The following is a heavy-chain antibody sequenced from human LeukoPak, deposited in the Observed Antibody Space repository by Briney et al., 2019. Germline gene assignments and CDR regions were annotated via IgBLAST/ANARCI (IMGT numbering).Heavy chain of an antibody. CDR1: GGSISNYY. CDR2: IYYSGST. CDR3: ARALRIYYYFDY. V-gene: IGHV4-59*08. D-gene: IGHD1-26*01. Sequence: SETLSLTCSVSGGSISNYYWSWIRQPPGKGLEWIGYIYYSGSTNYNPSLKSRVTISVDTSKNQFYLKMNSVTAADTAVYYCARALRIYYYFDYWGQGTLVTVSS. J-gene: IGHJ4*02.